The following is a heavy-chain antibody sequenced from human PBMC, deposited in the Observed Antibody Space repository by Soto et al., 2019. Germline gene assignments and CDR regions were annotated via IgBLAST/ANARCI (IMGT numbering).Heavy chain of an antibody. D-gene: IGHD5-12*01. J-gene: IGHJ4*02. CDR3: AIVRGYSGYDYFDF. CDR1: GGTFSSYG. V-gene: IGHV1-69*13. Sequence: GDSVKVSCKASGGTFSSYGISWVRQAPGQGLEWMGGIIPIFGTANYAQKFQGRVTMTADESTSTAYMELSSLRSEDTAVYYCAIVRGYSGYDYFDFWGEGTLVTAPQ. CDR2: IIPIFGTA.